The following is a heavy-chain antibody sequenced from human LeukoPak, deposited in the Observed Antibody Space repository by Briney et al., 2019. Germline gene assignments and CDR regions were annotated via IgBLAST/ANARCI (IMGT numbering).Heavy chain of an antibody. V-gene: IGHV1-18*01. CDR1: GYTFTSYG. Sequence: ASVKVSRKASGYTFTSYGISWVRQAPGQGLEWMGWISAYNGNTNYAQKLQGRVTMTTDTSTSTAYMELRSLRSDDTAVYYCAREQSARGWFDPWGQGTLVTVSS. CDR2: ISAYNGNT. CDR3: AREQSARGWFDP. J-gene: IGHJ5*02. D-gene: IGHD6-19*01.